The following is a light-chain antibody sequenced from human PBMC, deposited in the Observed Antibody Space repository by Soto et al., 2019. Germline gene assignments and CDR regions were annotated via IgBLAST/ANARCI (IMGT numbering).Light chain of an antibody. J-gene: IGKJ1*01. CDR2: GAS. Sequence: EIVLTQSPGTVSLSPGERATLSCRASQSVSSNYLAWYQQKPGQAPMLLIYGASSRATGIPDRFSGSGSGTDFNITISRLEPEDFAVYYCQQYGGLPRTFGQGTKVEIK. CDR1: QSVSSNY. CDR3: QQYGGLPRT. V-gene: IGKV3-20*01.